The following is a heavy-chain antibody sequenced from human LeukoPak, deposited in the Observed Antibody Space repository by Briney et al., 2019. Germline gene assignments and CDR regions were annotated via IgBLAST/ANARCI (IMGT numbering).Heavy chain of an antibody. CDR2: INHSGST. V-gene: IGHV4-34*09. Sequence: SETLSLTCAVYGGSFSGYYWSWIRQPPGKGLEWIGEINHSGSTNYNPSLKSRVSISVDTSKNQFSLKLSSVTAADTAVYYCARDMTTVTYAFDIWGQGTMVTVSS. CDR3: ARDMTTVTYAFDI. D-gene: IGHD4-11*01. CDR1: GGSFSGYY. J-gene: IGHJ3*02.